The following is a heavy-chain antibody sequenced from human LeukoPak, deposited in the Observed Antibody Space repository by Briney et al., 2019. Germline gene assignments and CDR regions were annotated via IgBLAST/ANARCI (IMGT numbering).Heavy chain of an antibody. V-gene: IGHV3-7*01. D-gene: IGHD5-18*01. CDR1: GFTFSSYG. CDR2: IKQDGSEK. J-gene: IGHJ5*02. CDR3: ARDRWSRDLWLPGWFDP. Sequence: SGGSLRVSCAASGFTFSSYGMHWVRQAPGKGLEWVANIKQDGSEKYYVDSVKGRFTISRDNAKNSLYLQMNSLRAEDTAVYYCARDRWSRDLWLPGWFDPWGQGTLVTVSS.